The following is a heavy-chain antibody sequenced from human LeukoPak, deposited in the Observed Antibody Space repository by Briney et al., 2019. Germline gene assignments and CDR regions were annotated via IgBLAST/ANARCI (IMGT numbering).Heavy chain of an antibody. CDR3: AREGGSGNYDFDY. J-gene: IGHJ4*02. CDR2: FYYSGST. D-gene: IGHD1-26*01. Sequence: SETLSLTCTVSGDPFSSTCYYWVWLRQPPGMGLEGIVSFYYSGSTYYNPSLKSRVTISVDTSKNQFSLKLSSVTAADTAVYYCAREGGSGNYDFDYWGQGTLVTVSS. V-gene: IGHV4-39*02. CDR1: GDPFSSTCYY.